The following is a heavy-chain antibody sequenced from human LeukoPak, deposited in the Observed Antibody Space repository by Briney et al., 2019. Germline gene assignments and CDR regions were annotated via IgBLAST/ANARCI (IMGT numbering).Heavy chain of an antibody. CDR2: MYNSGTT. CDR3: ARGLVSTDWYFDL. Sequence: PSETLSLTCTVSGGSISSSSYSWSWIRQPPGKGLEWIGYMYNSGTTNYNPSLKSRVTISVDTSKNHFSLKLNSVSAADTAVYYCARGLVSTDWYFDLWGRGTQVTVSS. D-gene: IGHD5/OR15-5a*01. V-gene: IGHV4-61*03. J-gene: IGHJ2*01. CDR1: GGSISSSSYS.